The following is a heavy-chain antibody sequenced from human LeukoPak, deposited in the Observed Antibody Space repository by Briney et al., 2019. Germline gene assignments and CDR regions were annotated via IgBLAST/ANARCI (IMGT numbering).Heavy chain of an antibody. V-gene: IGHV4-59*04. Sequence: KPSETLSLTCTVSGGSISSYYWSWIRQPPGKGLQWIGYIYYSGSTYYNPSLKSRVTISVDTSKNQFSLKLSSVTAADTAVYYCARYCSSTSCLTFDYWGQGTLVTVSS. J-gene: IGHJ4*02. D-gene: IGHD2-2*01. CDR1: GGSISSYY. CDR3: ARYCSSTSCLTFDY. CDR2: IYYSGST.